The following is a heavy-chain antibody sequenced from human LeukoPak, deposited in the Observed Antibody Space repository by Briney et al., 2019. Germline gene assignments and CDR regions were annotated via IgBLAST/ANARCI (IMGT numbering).Heavy chain of an antibody. Sequence: PGGSLRLSCAASGFTFSSYDMNWVRQAPGKGLEWVAVIWYDGSNKYYADSVKGRFTISRDNSKNTLYLQMNSLRAEDTAVYYCARDPGYSSGWLDYWGQGTLVTVSS. D-gene: IGHD6-19*01. CDR1: GFTFSSYD. V-gene: IGHV3-33*01. J-gene: IGHJ4*02. CDR3: ARDPGYSSGWLDY. CDR2: IWYDGSNK.